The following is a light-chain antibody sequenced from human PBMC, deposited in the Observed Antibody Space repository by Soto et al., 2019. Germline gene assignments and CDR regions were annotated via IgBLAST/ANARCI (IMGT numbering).Light chain of an antibody. V-gene: IGLV2-23*01. J-gene: IGLJ1*01. Sequence: QPVLTQPASVSGSPGQSITISCTGTFSNVGSFNLVSWYQQHPGKAPKLMIYEGSQRPSGVSNRFSGSKSGNTASLTISGLQAEDEADYYCCSYAGRTTYLFGTGTKVTVL. CDR3: CSYAGRTTYL. CDR2: EGS. CDR1: FSNVGSFNL.